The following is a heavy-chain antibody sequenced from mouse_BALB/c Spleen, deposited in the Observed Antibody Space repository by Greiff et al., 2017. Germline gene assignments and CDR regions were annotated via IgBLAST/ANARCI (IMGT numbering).Heavy chain of an antibody. J-gene: IGHJ4*01. Sequence: VKLVESGPSLVQPSQSLSITCTVSGFSLTSYGVHWVRQSPGKGLEWLGVIWRGGSTDYNAAFMSRLSITKDNSKSQVFFKMNSLQADDTAIYYCAKGGYDDAMDYWGQGTSVTVSS. CDR2: IWRGGST. V-gene: IGHV2-5-1*01. CDR1: GFSLTSYG. D-gene: IGHD2-14*01. CDR3: AKGGYDDAMDY.